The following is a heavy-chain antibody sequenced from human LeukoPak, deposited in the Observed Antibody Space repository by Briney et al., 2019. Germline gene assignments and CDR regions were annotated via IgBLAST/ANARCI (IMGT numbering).Heavy chain of an antibody. Sequence: SETLSLTCTVSGGSISSYYWSWIRQPAGKGLEWIGRIYSSGSTNYNPSLKGRVTMSVDTSKNQLSLKLSSVTAADTAVYYCARWADKSNSSSRVAFDIWGQGTLVTVSS. CDR3: ARWADKSNSSSRVAFDI. J-gene: IGHJ3*02. D-gene: IGHD6-6*01. V-gene: IGHV4-4*07. CDR2: IYSSGST. CDR1: GGSISSYY.